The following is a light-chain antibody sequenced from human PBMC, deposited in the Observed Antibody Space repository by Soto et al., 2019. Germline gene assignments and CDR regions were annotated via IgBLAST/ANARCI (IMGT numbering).Light chain of an antibody. CDR2: ASS. J-gene: IGKJ4*01. CDR3: KHSNRPPQT. CDR1: QIISIY. Sequence: DVEITHCPSSLSASFGYLFTITFRTIQIISIYLNWYQQIPGKAPKLLIYASSNLHTGVPSRFSGSGSGTDFTLTISGLKPEDLETYSCKHSNRPPQTSGGGTKG. V-gene: IGKV1-39*01.